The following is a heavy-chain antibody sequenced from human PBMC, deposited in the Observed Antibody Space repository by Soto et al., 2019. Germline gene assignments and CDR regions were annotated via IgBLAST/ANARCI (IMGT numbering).Heavy chain of an antibody. CDR2: IIPIFGTA. D-gene: IGHD6-19*01. J-gene: IGHJ3*02. V-gene: IGHV1-69*13. CDR1: GGTFSSYA. Sequence: GASVKVSCKASGGTFSSYAISWVRQAPGQGLEWMGGIIPIFGTANYAQKFQGRVTITADESTSTAYMELSSLRSEDTAVYYCAISENTRGWYCNVFDIGGKGTRVTV. CDR3: AISENTRGWYCNVFDI.